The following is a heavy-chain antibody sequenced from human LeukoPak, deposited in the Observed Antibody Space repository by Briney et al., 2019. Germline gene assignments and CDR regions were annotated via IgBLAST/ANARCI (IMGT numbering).Heavy chain of an antibody. CDR1: GYTLTELS. D-gene: IGHD2-21*01. CDR2: FDPEDGET. V-gene: IGHV1-24*01. J-gene: IGHJ3*02. Sequence: ASVKVSCKVSGYTLTELSMHWVRQAPGKGLEWMGGFDPEDGETIYAQKFQGRVTMTEDTSTGTAYMELSSLRSEDTAVYYCATGYCGGDCYSRDAFDIWGQGTMVTVSS. CDR3: ATGYCGGDCYSRDAFDI.